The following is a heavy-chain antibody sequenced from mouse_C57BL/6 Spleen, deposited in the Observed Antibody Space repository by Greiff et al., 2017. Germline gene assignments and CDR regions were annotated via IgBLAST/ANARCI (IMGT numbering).Heavy chain of an antibody. D-gene: IGHD2-3*01. J-gene: IGHJ1*03. CDR3: ARKWLLRYFDV. CDR2: IYPGGGYT. Sequence: QVQLQQSGAELVRPGTSVKMSCKASGYTFTNYWIGWAKQSPGHGLEWIGDIYPGGGYTNYNEKFKGKATLTADKSSSTAYMQISSLTSEDSAVYYCARKWLLRYFDVWGTGTTVTVSS. V-gene: IGHV1-63*01. CDR1: GYTFTNYW.